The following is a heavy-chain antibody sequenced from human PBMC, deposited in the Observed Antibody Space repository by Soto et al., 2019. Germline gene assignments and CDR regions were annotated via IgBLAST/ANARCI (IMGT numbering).Heavy chain of an antibody. CDR2: ISYDGSNK. V-gene: IGHV3-30-3*01. CDR3: ARDLNDDFWSGYPTYYFDY. CDR1: GFTFSSYA. J-gene: IGHJ4*02. Sequence: GGSLRLSCAASGFTFSSYAMHWVRQAPGKGLEWVAVISYDGSNKYYADSVKGRFTISRDNSKNTLYLQMNSLRAEDTAVYYCARDLNDDFWSGYPTYYFDYWGQGTLVTVSS. D-gene: IGHD3-3*01.